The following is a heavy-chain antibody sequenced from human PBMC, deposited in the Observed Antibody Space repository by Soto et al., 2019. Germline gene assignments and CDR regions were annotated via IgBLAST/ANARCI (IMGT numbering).Heavy chain of an antibody. CDR2: ISYDGSNK. J-gene: IGHJ3*02. V-gene: IGHV3-30*18. CDR3: AKDGHRGTTDAFDI. Sequence: GVSLRLSCAASGFTFSSYGMHWVRQAPGKGLEWVAVISYDGSNKYYADSVKGRFTISRDNSKNTLYLQMNSLRAEDTAVYYCAKDGHRGTTDAFDIWGQGTMVTVSS. CDR1: GFTFSSYG. D-gene: IGHD4-17*01.